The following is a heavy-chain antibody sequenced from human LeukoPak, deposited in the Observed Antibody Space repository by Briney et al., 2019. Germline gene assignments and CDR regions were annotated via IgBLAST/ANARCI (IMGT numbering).Heavy chain of an antibody. J-gene: IGHJ6*03. Sequence: SQTLSLTCAISGDSVSSNSAAWNWIRQSPSRGLEWLGRTYYRSKWYNDYAVSVKSRITINPDTSKNQFSLQLNSVTPEDTAVYYCARAISQWLEVGGNYYYYMDVWGKGTTVTVSS. CDR3: ARAISQWLEVGGNYYYYMDV. CDR2: TYYRSKWYN. V-gene: IGHV6-1*01. D-gene: IGHD6-19*01. CDR1: GDSVSSNSAA.